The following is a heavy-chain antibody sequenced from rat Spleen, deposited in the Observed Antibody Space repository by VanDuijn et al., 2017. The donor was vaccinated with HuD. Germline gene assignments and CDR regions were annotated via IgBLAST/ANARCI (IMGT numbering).Heavy chain of an antibody. J-gene: IGHJ3*01. CDR2: MKYDGDT. D-gene: IGHD1-9*01. Sequence: QVQLKESGPGLVQPSQTLSLTCTVSGFSLMDYSVHWVRQPPGKGLEWMGRMKYDGDTYYNSALKSRLSISRDTSKSQVFLKMNSLQTEDTAIYYCTREGHTMDRATYWFAYWGQGTLVTVSS. CDR1: GFSLMDYS. V-gene: IGHV2S30*01. CDR3: TREGHTMDRATYWFAY.